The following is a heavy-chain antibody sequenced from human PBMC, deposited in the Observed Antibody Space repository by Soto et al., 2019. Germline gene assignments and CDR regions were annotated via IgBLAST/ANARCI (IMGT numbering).Heavy chain of an antibody. D-gene: IGHD5-12*01. CDR1: GFTFSNAW. V-gene: IGHV3-15*07. Sequence: PGGSLRLSCAASGFTFSNAWMNWVRQAPGKGLEWVGRIKSKTDGGTTDYAAPVKGRFTISRDDSKNTLYLQMNSLKTEDTAVYYCTTDLLSSGYDIDYWGQGTLVTVSS. J-gene: IGHJ4*02. CDR2: IKSKTDGGTT. CDR3: TTDLLSSGYDIDY.